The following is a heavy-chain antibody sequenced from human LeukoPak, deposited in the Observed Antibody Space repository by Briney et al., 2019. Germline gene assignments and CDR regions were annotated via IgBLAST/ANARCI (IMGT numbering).Heavy chain of an antibody. J-gene: IGHJ4*02. CDR1: GGSISSGGYY. Sequence: SETLSLACTVSGGSISSGGYYWSWIRQHPGKGLEWIGYIYYSGSTYYNPSLKSRVTISVDTSKNQFSLKPSSVTAADTAVYYCARFLRSCSSTSCYARVFDYWGQGTLVTVSS. CDR2: IYYSGST. V-gene: IGHV4-31*03. CDR3: ARFLRSCSSTSCYARVFDY. D-gene: IGHD2-2*01.